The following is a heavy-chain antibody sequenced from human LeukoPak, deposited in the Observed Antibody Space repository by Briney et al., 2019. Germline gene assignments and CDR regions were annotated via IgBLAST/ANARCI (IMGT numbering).Heavy chain of an antibody. CDR1: GGSFSGYY. CDR2: VYFDGNT. Sequence: SETLSLTCAVYGGSFSGYYWSWIRQPPGKGLEWIGSVYFDGNTYHNPSLKSRVTISVDTSKTQLSLKLSSVTAADTAVYYCAIRWGTSPYYVDSWGRGSLVTVSS. V-gene: IGHV4-34*01. J-gene: IGHJ4*02. D-gene: IGHD1-26*01. CDR3: AIRWGTSPYYVDS.